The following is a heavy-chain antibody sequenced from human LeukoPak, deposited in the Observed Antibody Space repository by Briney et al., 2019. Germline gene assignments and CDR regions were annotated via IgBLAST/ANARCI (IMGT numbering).Heavy chain of an antibody. D-gene: IGHD2-2*01. CDR1: GFTFSSYG. Sequence: PGGSLRLSCAASGFTFSSYGMIWVRQPPGKGLEWVSGISGSGGSTYLADSVKGRFTISRDNSKNTLYLQMNSLRAEDTAVYYCAKNQLYLDYWGQGTLVTVSS. J-gene: IGHJ4*02. V-gene: IGHV3-23*01. CDR3: AKNQLYLDY. CDR2: ISGSGGST.